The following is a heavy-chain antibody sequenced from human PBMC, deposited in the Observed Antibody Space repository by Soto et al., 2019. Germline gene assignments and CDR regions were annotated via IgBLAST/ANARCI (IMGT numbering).Heavy chain of an antibody. V-gene: IGHV1-8*01. CDR3: ARHGSGSDDFDY. Sequence: ASVKVSCKASGYTFTSYDINWVRQATGQGLEWMGWMNPNSGNTGYAQKFQGRVTMTRNTSISTAYMGLSSLRSEDTAVYYCARHGSGSDDFDYWGQGTLVTVSS. CDR1: GYTFTSYD. D-gene: IGHD3-10*01. J-gene: IGHJ4*02. CDR2: MNPNSGNT.